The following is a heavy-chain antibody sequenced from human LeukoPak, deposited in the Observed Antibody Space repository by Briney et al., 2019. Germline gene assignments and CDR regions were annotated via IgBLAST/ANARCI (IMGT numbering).Heavy chain of an antibody. CDR1: GFTFSSYA. J-gene: IGHJ4*02. CDR2: IRSDGYHT. D-gene: IGHD1-26*01. V-gene: IGHV3-30*02. Sequence: PGGSLRLSCEASGFTFSSYAMHWVRQAPGKGLEWVAFIRSDGYHTYYADSVKGRFTITRDNSKNTLYLQMNSLRLEDMAVYYCAKPSGSGVDYWGRGTRVTVSS. CDR3: AKPSGSGVDY.